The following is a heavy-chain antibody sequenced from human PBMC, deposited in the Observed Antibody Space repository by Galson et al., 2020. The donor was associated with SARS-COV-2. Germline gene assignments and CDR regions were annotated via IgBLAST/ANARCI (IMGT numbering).Heavy chain of an antibody. CDR2: FDPEDGET. CDR3: ATTIVVPQPFDYYYYGMDV. CDR1: GYTLTELS. D-gene: IGHD2-2*01. V-gene: IGHV1-24*01. J-gene: IGHJ6*02. Sequence: ASVKVSCKVSGYTLTELSMHWVRQAPGKGLEWMGGFDPEDGETIYAQKFQGRVTMTEDTSTDTAYMELSSLRSEDTAVYYCATTIVVPQPFDYYYYGMDVWGQGTTVTVSS.